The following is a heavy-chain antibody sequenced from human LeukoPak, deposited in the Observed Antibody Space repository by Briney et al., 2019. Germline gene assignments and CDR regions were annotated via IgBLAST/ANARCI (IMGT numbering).Heavy chain of an antibody. D-gene: IGHD3-3*01. CDR2: ISYDGSNK. J-gene: IGHJ5*02. Sequence: GGSLRPSCAASGFTFSSYAMHWVRQAPGKGLEWVAVISYDGSNKYYADSVKGRFTISRDNSKNTLYLQMNSLRAEDTAVHYCARAITIFGVVIIHNWFDPWGQGTLVTVSS. CDR1: GFTFSSYA. V-gene: IGHV3-30*04. CDR3: ARAITIFGVVIIHNWFDP.